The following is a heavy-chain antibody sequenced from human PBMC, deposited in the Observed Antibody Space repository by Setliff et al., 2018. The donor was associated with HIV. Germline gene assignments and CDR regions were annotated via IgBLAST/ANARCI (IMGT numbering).Heavy chain of an antibody. V-gene: IGHV3-48*01. CDR2: ISSSSSTI. Sequence: GGSLRLSCAASGFTFSSYSMNWVRQAPGKGLEWVSYISSSSSTIYYADSVKGRFTISRDNAKNSLYLQMNSLRAEDTAVYYCARGFWSGYYTGDAFDIWGQGTMVTVSS. J-gene: IGHJ3*02. D-gene: IGHD3-3*01. CDR1: GFTFSSYS. CDR3: ARGFWSGYYTGDAFDI.